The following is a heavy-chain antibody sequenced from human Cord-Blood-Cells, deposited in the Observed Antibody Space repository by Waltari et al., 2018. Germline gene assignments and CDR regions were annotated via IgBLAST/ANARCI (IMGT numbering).Heavy chain of an antibody. D-gene: IGHD3-3*01. V-gene: IGHV4-4*07. Sequence: QVQLQESGPGLVKPSETLSLTCTVSGGSISSYYWSWIRQPAGKGLEWIGRIYTSWSTNYNPSLKSRVTMSVDTSKNQFSLKLSSVTAADTAVYYCASTSPPYYDFWSGYSPYDAFDIWGQGTMVTVSS. J-gene: IGHJ3*02. CDR2: IYTSWST. CDR3: ASTSPPYYDFWSGYSPYDAFDI. CDR1: GGSISSYY.